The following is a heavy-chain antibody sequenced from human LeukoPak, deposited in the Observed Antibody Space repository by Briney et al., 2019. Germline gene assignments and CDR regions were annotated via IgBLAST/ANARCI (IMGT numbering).Heavy chain of an antibody. Sequence: ASVKVSCKASGYTFTGYYMHWVRQAPGQGLEWMGWINPNSGGTNYAQKFQGRVTMTEDTSTDTAYMELSSLRSEDTAVYYCATSQITMVRGVIISHPSDWGQGTLVTVSS. CDR2: INPNSGGT. V-gene: IGHV1-2*02. D-gene: IGHD3-10*01. J-gene: IGHJ4*02. CDR3: ATSQITMVRGVIISHPSD. CDR1: GYTFTGYY.